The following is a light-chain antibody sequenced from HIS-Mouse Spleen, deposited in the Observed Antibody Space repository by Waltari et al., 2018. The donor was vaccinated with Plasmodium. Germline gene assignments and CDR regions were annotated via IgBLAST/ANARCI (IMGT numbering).Light chain of an antibody. J-gene: IGLJ2*01. V-gene: IGLV2-14*03. CDR1: SSDVGGYNY. CDR3: SSYTSSSTLV. CDR2: DVS. Sequence: QSDLTQPASVSGSPGQSITISCTGTSSDVGGYNYVSCYQQHPVKAPKLMIYDVSNRPSGVSMLFSGSKSGNTASLTISGFQAEDEADYYCSSYTSSSTLVFGGGTKLTVL.